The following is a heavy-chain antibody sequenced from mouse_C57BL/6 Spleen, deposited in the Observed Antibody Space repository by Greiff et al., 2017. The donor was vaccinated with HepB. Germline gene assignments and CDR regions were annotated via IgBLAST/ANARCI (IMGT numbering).Heavy chain of an antibody. CDR1: GYTFTSYW. V-gene: IGHV1-5*01. D-gene: IGHD2-13*01. CDR3: TRCDANFDY. J-gene: IGHJ2*01. CDR2: IYPGNSDT. Sequence: VQLKQSGTVLARPGASVKLSCKTSGYTFTSYWMHWVQQRPGQGLEWIGAIYPGNSDTSYNQKFKGKAKLTAVTSDSTAYMELSLLTNEDSAVYYCTRCDANFDYWGQGTTLTGSS.